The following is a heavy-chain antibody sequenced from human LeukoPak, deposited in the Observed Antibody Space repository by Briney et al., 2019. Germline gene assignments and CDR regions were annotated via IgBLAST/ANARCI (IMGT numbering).Heavy chain of an antibody. CDR1: GGSFSGYY. CDR2: INHSGST. CDR3: ARDLSYYGSGVFDY. D-gene: IGHD3-10*01. J-gene: IGHJ4*02. Sequence: PSETLSLTCAVYGGSFSGYYWSWIRQPPGKGLEWMGEINHSGSTNYNPSLKSRVTISVDTSKNQFPLKLSSVTAADTAVYYCARDLSYYGSGVFDYWGQGTLVTVSS. V-gene: IGHV4-34*01.